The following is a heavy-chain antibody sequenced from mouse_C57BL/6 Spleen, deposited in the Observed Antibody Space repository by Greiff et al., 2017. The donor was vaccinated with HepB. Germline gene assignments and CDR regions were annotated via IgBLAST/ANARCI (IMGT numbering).Heavy chain of an antibody. CDR3: ARNPGRDAMDY. CDR1: GYTFTDYY. CDR2: INPNNGGT. D-gene: IGHD3-1*01. Sequence: VQLQQSGPELVKPGASVKISCKASGYTFTDYYMNWVKQSHGKSLEWIGDINPNNGGTSYNQKFKGKATLTVDKSSSTAYMELRSLTSEDSAVYYCARNPGRDAMDYWGQGTSVTVSS. J-gene: IGHJ4*01. V-gene: IGHV1-26*01.